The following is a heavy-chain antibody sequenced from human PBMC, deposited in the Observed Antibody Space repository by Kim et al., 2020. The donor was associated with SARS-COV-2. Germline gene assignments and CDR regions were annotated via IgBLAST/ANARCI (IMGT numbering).Heavy chain of an antibody. Sequence: YTTSFQGQVTISADKSISTAYLQWSSLKASDTAMYYCARAGVGTGDWFDPWGQGTLVTVSS. J-gene: IGHJ5*02. D-gene: IGHD2-8*02. CDR3: ARAGVGTGDWFDP. V-gene: IGHV5-51*01.